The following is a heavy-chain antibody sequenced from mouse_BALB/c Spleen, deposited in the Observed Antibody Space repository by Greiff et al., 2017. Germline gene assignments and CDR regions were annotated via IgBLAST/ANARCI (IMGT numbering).Heavy chain of an antibody. V-gene: IGHV2-6-7*01. J-gene: IGHJ4*01. D-gene: IGHD1-1*01. CDR1: GFSLTGYG. CDR3: ARDPYYYGSSSYAMDY. CDR2: IWGDGST. Sequence: VQRVESGPGLVAPSQSLSITCTVSGFSLTGYGVNWVRQPPGKGLEWLGMIWGDGSTDYNSALKSRLSISKDNSKSQVFLKMNSLQTDDTARYYCARDPYYYGSSSYAMDYWGQGTSVTVSS.